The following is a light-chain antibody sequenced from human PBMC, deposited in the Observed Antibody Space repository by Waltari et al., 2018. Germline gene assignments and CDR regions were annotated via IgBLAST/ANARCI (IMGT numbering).Light chain of an antibody. CDR3: QSYDRSLTGSWV. Sequence: QSVLTQQPSVSGAPGQRVTISCTGCDSNIRAGYDLHWYQHLPGTAPKPLIYGNTNRPSGVSDRFSGSQSGTSGSLAITGLQAEDEAYYYCQSYDRSLTGSWVFGGGTKLTVL. V-gene: IGLV1-40*01. J-gene: IGLJ3*02. CDR1: DSNIRAGYD. CDR2: GNT.